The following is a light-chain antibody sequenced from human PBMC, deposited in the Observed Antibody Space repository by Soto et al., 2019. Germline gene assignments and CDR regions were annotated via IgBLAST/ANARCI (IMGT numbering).Light chain of an antibody. CDR2: GAS. CDR3: QDYNNWPRT. CDR1: QSVSSN. V-gene: IGKV3-15*01. Sequence: EIVMTQSPATLSVSPGERDTLSCRASQSVSSNLAWYQQKPGQAPRLLIYGASTRATGIPARFSGSRSGTEFTLTISSLQSEDFAVYYCQDYNNWPRTLGQGTKVEIK. J-gene: IGKJ1*01.